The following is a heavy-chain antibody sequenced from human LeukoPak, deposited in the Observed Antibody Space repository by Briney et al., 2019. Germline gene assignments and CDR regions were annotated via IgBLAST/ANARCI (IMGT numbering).Heavy chain of an antibody. CDR3: ARDATRNSSSWYGY. Sequence: GGSLRLSCAASGFTFSSYSMNWVRQAPGKGLEWVSSISSSSSYIYYADSVKGRFTISRDNAKNSLYLQMNSLRAEDTAVYYCARDATRNSSSWYGYWGQGTLVTVSS. J-gene: IGHJ4*02. V-gene: IGHV3-21*01. CDR2: ISSSSSYI. D-gene: IGHD6-13*01. CDR1: GFTFSSYS.